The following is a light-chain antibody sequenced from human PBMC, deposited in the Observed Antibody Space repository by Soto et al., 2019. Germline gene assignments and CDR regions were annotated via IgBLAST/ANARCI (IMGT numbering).Light chain of an antibody. CDR3: QQYGSSPYT. V-gene: IGKV3-20*01. CDR1: QSVSSNY. Sequence: DIVLMQSPGTLSLSPGERATLSCRASQSVSSNYLAWYQQKPGQAPRLLIYGASSRATGIPDRFSGSGSGTDFTLTISRLEPEDFAVFYCQQYGSSPYTFGQGTKLEIK. J-gene: IGKJ2*01. CDR2: GAS.